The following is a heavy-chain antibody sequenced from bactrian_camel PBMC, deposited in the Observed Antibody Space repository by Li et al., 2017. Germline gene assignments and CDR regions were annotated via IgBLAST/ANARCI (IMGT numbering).Heavy chain of an antibody. J-gene: IGHJ6*01. D-gene: IGHD7*01. CDR3: AAEISYGGDWCPVGLRKQSFTS. CDR2: LASDGST. Sequence: HVQLVESGGGSVRAGGSLELSCAASGFRSISFRSYCMGWFRQSLGKEREGVVALASDGSTWYADSVKGRFTVSKDDLKDTLYLQMNSLKPDDTALYYCAAEISYGGDWCPVGLRKQSFTSWGQGTQVTVS. CDR1: GFRSISFRSYC. V-gene: IGHV3S55*01.